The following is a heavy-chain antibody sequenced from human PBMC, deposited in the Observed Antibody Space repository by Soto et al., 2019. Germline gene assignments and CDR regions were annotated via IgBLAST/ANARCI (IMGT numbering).Heavy chain of an antibody. Sequence: PSETLSLTCAVSGDSIISTSWWHWVRQSPDKGLEWIGEIHHGGNINYNPSLKSRVTISMDKSKNQFSLKLNSVTAADTAVYYCARVCQYCSRTNCYQDSWGQGTLVTVSS. J-gene: IGHJ4*02. CDR3: ARVCQYCSRTNCYQDS. V-gene: IGHV4-4*02. CDR1: GDSIISTSW. D-gene: IGHD2-2*01. CDR2: IHHGGNI.